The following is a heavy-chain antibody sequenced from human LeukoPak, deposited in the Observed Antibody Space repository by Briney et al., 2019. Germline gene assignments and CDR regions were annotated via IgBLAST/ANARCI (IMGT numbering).Heavy chain of an antibody. CDR1: GGSISTVGYY. Sequence: SETLSLTCTVSGGSISTVGYYWNWIRHHPGEGLEWIGYIAHNGNTYYNPSLKSRLTISLDTSKNQFSLNLRSMTAADTALYYCARFSCGPSSCCGVDFWGQGTLVTVSS. J-gene: IGHJ4*02. V-gene: IGHV4-31*03. D-gene: IGHD2-2*01. CDR3: ARFSCGPSSCCGVDF. CDR2: IAHNGNT.